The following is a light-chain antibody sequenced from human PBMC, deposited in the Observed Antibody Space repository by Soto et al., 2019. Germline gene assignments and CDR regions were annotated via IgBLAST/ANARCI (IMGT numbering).Light chain of an antibody. CDR3: QQSSNWPPT. J-gene: IGKJ2*01. CDR2: DAS. CDR1: QSVSSY. V-gene: IGKV3-11*01. Sequence: EIVLTQSPATLSLSPGXRATLSCRASQSVSSYLAWYQQKPGQAPRLLIYDASNRATGIPARFSGSGSETDFTLTISSLEPEDFAVYYCQQSSNWPPTFGQGTKVDI.